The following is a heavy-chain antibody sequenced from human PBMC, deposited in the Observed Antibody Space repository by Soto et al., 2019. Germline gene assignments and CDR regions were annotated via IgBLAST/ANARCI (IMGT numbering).Heavy chain of an antibody. CDR2: IWHEGNNR. Sequence: PGGSLRLSCVASGFTFSSHGMHWVRQAPGKGLEWVAFIWHEGNNRNYIDSVKGRFTISRDNSKNTLYLQMNSLRVDDTAVYYCARDRASPEWLVPHIDYWGQGTPVTVSS. J-gene: IGHJ4*02. CDR1: GFTFSSHG. V-gene: IGHV3-33*01. CDR3: ARDRASPEWLVPHIDY. D-gene: IGHD6-19*01.